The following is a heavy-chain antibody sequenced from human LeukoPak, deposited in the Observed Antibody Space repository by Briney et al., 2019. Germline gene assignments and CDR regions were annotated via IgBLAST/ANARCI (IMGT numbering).Heavy chain of an antibody. D-gene: IGHD3-16*01. CDR3: ARAVRGIWFDP. J-gene: IGHJ5*02. CDR1: GGSISSSSYY. V-gene: IGHV4-39*01. Sequence: PSETLSLTCTVSGGSISSSSYYWGWIRQPPGKGLEWIGSIYYSGSTYYNPSLKSRVTISVDTSKNQFSLKLSSVTAADTAVYYCARAVRGIWFDPWGQGTLVTVSS. CDR2: IYYSGST.